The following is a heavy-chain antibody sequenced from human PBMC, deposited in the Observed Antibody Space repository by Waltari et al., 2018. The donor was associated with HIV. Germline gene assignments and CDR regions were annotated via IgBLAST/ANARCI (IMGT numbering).Heavy chain of an antibody. Sequence: QVQLVESVVGVVQPGGPLRLACAASGFSFTTAGMHWVRQAPGKGLEWVAFIRSDESNKFYSDSVQGRFTISRDTSSSTLYLQMNSLRSEDTAIYYCVKDNPVLAYWGQGTLVTVSS. V-gene: IGHV3-30*02. D-gene: IGHD2-2*01. J-gene: IGHJ4*02. CDR1: GFSFTTAG. CDR2: IRSDESNK. CDR3: VKDNPVLAY.